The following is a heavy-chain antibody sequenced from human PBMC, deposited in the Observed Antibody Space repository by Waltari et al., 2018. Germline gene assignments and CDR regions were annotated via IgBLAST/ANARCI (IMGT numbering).Heavy chain of an antibody. V-gene: IGHV3-74*01. CDR3: AGGDSGYAAH. J-gene: IGHJ4*02. Sequence: EVQLLESGGVLVQMGGSLRLSGAACGFGFCTSWMHGVRQAPGKGLVWVSRVKTDGSYTNYADSVKGRFTISRDNAKNTLYLQMNSLGAEDTAVYYCAGGDSGYAAHWGQGTLVTVSS. CDR2: VKTDGSYT. D-gene: IGHD5-12*01. CDR1: GFGFCTSW.